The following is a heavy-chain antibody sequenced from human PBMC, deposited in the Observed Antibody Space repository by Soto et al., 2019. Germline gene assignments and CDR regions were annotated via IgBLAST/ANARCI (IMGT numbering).Heavy chain of an antibody. CDR1: GFAFSSSW. D-gene: IGHD6-19*01. J-gene: IGHJ5*02. CDR3: AKQLGWGRFGP. CDR2: INEDGSKI. Sequence: GGSLRLSCVASGFAFSSSWMTWVRQAPGKGLEWVANINEDGSKINYADSVKGRFTISRDNARNSVYLEMNSLRVDDTAVYYCAKQLGWGRFGPWGQGTLVTVSS. V-gene: IGHV3-7*05.